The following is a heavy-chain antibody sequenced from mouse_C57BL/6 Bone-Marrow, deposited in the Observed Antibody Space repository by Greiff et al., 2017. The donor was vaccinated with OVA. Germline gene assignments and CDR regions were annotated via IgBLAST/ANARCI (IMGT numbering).Heavy chain of an antibody. J-gene: IGHJ3*01. D-gene: IGHD1-1*01. CDR1: GYTFTSHW. V-gene: IGHV1-56*01. CDR2: IFPGSGST. Sequence: VQLQQSGPELVRPGASVKISCKAPGYTFTSHWMQWVRQRPGQGLEWIGEIFPGSGSTYYNEKFKGKATLTVDTSSSTAYMQLSSLTSEDAAVYFCARIPVVAPPWFAYWGQGTLVTVSA. CDR3: ARIPVVAPPWFAY.